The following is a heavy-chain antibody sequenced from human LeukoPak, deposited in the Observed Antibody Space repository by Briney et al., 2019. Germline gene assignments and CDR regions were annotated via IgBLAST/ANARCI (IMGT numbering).Heavy chain of an antibody. CDR2: VRYEGGNK. D-gene: IGHD3-10*01. J-gene: IGHJ4*02. V-gene: IGHV3-30*04. CDR3: AQGSHYYGSGSHRRGHYFDY. Sequence: PGGSLSLSCAVSGFILSIYSMHWVRQPPGKGLEWVAVVRYEGGNKHYADSVKGRFTISRDNPKNTLYLQMNSLRGEDTAVYYCAQGSHYYGSGSHRRGHYFDYWGQGTLVTVYS. CDR1: GFILSIYS.